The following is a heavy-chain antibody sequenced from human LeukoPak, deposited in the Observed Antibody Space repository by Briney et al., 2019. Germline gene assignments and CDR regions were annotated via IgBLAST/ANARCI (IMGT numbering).Heavy chain of an antibody. Sequence: GGSLRLSCAASGFTVSTNHMSWVRQAPGKGLEWVSFIYSDVNTYYADSVKGRFTISRDNSKNTLYLQMNSLRADDTAVYYCARHRDYGFEIWGQGTMVTVSS. CDR2: IYSDVNT. J-gene: IGHJ3*02. CDR3: ARHRDYGFEI. V-gene: IGHV3-53*01. CDR1: GFTVSTNH.